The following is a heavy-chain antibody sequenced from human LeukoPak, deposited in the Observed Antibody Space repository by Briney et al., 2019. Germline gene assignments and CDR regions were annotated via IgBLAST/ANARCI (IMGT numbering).Heavy chain of an antibody. Sequence: QPGGSLRLSCAASGFTFSSYGMHWVRQAPGKGLEWVAVMWYDGSNKYYADSVKGRFTISRDNSKNMLYLQMNSLRAEDTAVYYCARAHPYGSGINGYDYWGQGTLVTVSS. J-gene: IGHJ4*02. CDR3: ARAHPYGSGINGYDY. V-gene: IGHV3-33*01. CDR2: MWYDGSNK. CDR1: GFTFSSYG. D-gene: IGHD3-10*01.